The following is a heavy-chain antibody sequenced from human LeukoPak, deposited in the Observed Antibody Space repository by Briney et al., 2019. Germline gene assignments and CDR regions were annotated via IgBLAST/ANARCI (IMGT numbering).Heavy chain of an antibody. D-gene: IGHD3-22*01. CDR3: ARVGDSPYYYDSSGYFP. CDR1: GYTFTGYY. CDR2: INPNSGGT. Sequence: ASVKVSCKASGYTFTGYYMHWVRQAPGQGLEWMGWINPNSGGTNYAQKFQGRVTMTRDTSISTAYMELSRLRSDDTTVYYCARVGDSPYYYDSSGYFPWGQGTLVTVSS. V-gene: IGHV1-2*02. J-gene: IGHJ5*02.